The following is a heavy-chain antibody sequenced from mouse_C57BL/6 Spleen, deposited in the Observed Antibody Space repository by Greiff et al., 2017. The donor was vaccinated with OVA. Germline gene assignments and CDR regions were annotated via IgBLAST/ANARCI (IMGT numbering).Heavy chain of an antibody. CDR3: ARSDYYGSSIDC. V-gene: IGHV1-76*01. CDR2: IYPGSGNT. CDR1: GYTFTDYY. Sequence: VQLQESGAELVRPGASVKLSCKASGYTFTDYYINWVKQRPGQGLEWIARIYPGSGNTYYNEKFKGKATLTAEKSSSTAYMQLSSLTSEDSAVYFCARSDYYGSSIDCWGQGTTLTVSS. J-gene: IGHJ2*01. D-gene: IGHD1-1*01.